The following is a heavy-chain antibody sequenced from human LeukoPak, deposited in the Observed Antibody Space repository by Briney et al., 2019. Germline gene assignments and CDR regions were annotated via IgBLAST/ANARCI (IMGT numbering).Heavy chain of an antibody. Sequence: ASVKVSCKASGGTFSSYAISWVRQAPGQGLEWMGGIIPIFGTANYAQKFQGRVTITADESTSTAYMELSSLRSEDTAVYYCASRAAYCGGDCYLGVYYYGMDVWGQGTTVTVSS. V-gene: IGHV1-69*13. CDR1: GGTFSSYA. CDR3: ASRAAYCGGDCYLGVYYYGMDV. J-gene: IGHJ6*02. D-gene: IGHD2-21*02. CDR2: IIPIFGTA.